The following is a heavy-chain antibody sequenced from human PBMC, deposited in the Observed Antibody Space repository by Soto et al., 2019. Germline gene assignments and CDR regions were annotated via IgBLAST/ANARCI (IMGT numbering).Heavy chain of an antibody. V-gene: IGHV5-51*01. CDR1: ESSFNSYW. CDR2: IYPGDSDT. Sequence: GEHIQIPCKGSESSFNSYWIAWVRQMPGKGLEWMGVIYPGDSDTRYRPSFQGQVSISADKSISTAYLQWSSLKASDTAMYYCARPTRDGYGPEAFYFD. J-gene: IGHJ4*01. CDR3: ARPTRDGYGPEAFYFD. D-gene: IGHD5-12*01.